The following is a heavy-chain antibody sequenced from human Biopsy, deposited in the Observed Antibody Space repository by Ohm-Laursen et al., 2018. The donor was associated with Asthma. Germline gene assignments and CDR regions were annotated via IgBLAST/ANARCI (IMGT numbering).Heavy chain of an antibody. Sequence: ASVKVSCKASGYTFIGCHIHRMRQAPGQGLEWMGRINPNSGGTNYAQKFQGRVTITRDTSASTAYMELRSLRSEDTAVYYCARTYYDFLTGQVKDVFGVWGQGTMVTVSS. CDR2: INPNSGGT. V-gene: IGHV1-2*06. D-gene: IGHD3-9*01. CDR3: ARTYYDFLTGQVKDVFGV. CDR1: GYTFIGCH. J-gene: IGHJ3*01.